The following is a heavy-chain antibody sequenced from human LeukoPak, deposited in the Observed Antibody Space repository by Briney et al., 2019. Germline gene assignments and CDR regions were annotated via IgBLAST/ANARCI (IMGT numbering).Heavy chain of an antibody. CDR1: GFTFSSYG. D-gene: IGHD6-13*01. V-gene: IGHV3-30*18. CDR2: ILFDGNNK. CDR3: AKDAEHSSGWYPGN. J-gene: IGHJ4*02. Sequence: GGSLRLSCAASGFTFSSYGMHWVRQAPGKGLEWVAVILFDGNNKYYADSVRGRFTISKDNSKNTLYLQMNSLRDEDTAVYYCAKDAEHSSGWYPGNWGQGTLVIVSS.